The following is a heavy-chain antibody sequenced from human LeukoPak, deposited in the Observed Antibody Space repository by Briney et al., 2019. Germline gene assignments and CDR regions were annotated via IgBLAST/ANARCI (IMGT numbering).Heavy chain of an antibody. CDR1: GGSISSYY. CDR2: IYTSGST. V-gene: IGHV4-4*07. D-gene: IGHD3-10*01. J-gene: IGHJ4*02. Sequence: PSETLSLTCTVSGGSISSYYWNWIRQPAGKGLEWIGRIYTSGSTDYNPSLKSRVTISVDTSKNQFSLKLSSVTAADTAVYYCAACMVRGVFDYWGQGTLVTVSS. CDR3: AACMVRGVFDY.